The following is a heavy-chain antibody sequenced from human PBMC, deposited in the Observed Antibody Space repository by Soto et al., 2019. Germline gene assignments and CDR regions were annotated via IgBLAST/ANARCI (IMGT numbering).Heavy chain of an antibody. J-gene: IGHJ6*02. V-gene: IGHV4-59*01. CDR2: IYYTGST. CDR3: ARVSMVRGITYYYYYYGMDV. D-gene: IGHD3-10*01. CDR1: GGSISSYY. Sequence: ETLSLTCTVSGGSISSYYWSWIRQHPGKGLEWIGYIYYTGSTSYNPSLKSRVTISVDTSKNQFSLKLSSVTAADTAVYYCARVSMVRGITYYYYYYGMDVWGRGTTVTVSS.